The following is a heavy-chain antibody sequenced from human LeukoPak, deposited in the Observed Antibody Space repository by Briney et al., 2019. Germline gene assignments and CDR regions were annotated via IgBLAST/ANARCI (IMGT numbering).Heavy chain of an antibody. CDR1: GFTFSSYG. V-gene: IGHV3-30*18. Sequence: PGGSLRLSCAASGFTFSSYGMHWVRQAPGKGLEWVAVISYDGSNKYYADSVKGRFTIPRDNSKNTVYLQMNSLRAEDTAVYYCAKDLSDDYGDNWYFDLWGRGTLVTVSS. J-gene: IGHJ2*01. CDR2: ISYDGSNK. D-gene: IGHD4-17*01. CDR3: AKDLSDDYGDNWYFDL.